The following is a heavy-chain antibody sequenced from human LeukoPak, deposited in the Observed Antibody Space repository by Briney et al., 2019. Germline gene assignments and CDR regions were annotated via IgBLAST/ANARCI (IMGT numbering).Heavy chain of an antibody. CDR3: ASTQDIVVVPAAIPFDI. CDR2: IIPIFGTA. Sequence: SVKVSCKASGGTFSSYAISWVRQAPGQGLEWMGGIIPIFGTANYAQKFQGRVTITADESTSTAYMELSSLRSEDTAVYYCASTQDIVVVPAAIPFDIWGQGTMVTVSS. V-gene: IGHV1-69*13. CDR1: GGTFSSYA. D-gene: IGHD2-2*01. J-gene: IGHJ3*02.